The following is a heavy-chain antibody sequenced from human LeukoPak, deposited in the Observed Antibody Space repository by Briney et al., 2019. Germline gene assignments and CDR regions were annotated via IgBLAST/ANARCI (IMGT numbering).Heavy chain of an antibody. D-gene: IGHD1-26*01. CDR1: GFTFSSYG. V-gene: IGHV3-30*18. CDR3: AKDPLAGATAPDY. J-gene: IGHJ4*02. CDR2: ISYDRSNK. Sequence: PGGSLRLSCAASGFTFSSYGMHWVRQAPGKGLEWVAVISYDRSNKYYADSVKGRFTISRDNSKNTLYLQMNSLRAEDTAVYYCAKDPLAGATAPDYWGQGTLVTVSS.